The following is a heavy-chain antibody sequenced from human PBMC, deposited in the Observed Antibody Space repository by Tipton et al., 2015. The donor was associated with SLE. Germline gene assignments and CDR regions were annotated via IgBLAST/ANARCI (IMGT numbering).Heavy chain of an antibody. CDR1: GSTFTAYY. Sequence: QLVQSGAEVKKPGASVKVSCRSYGSTFTAYYMHWVRQAPGQGLEWMGIINPSGGSTSYAQKFQGRLTMTRDTSTSTVYMELSSLRSEDTAVYYCARAKSGTYYSDAFDIWGQGTMVTVSS. CDR3: ARAKSGTYYSDAFDI. CDR2: INPSGGST. V-gene: IGHV1-46*01. J-gene: IGHJ3*02. D-gene: IGHD1-26*01.